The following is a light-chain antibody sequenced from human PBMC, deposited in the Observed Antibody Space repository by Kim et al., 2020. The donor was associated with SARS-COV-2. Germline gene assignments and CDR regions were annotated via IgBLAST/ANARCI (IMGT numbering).Light chain of an antibody. CDR2: DAA. J-gene: IGKJ5*01. CDR3: KQYDDLPIN. Sequence: AYGGDRVHSACQASQEISNYLNWYQQEPGKAPKLLIYDAADLETGVPSRFSGSRSGTDFTDTISSLQPEDIATYYCKQYDDLPINFGQGTRLEIK. CDR1: QEISNY. V-gene: IGKV1-33*01.